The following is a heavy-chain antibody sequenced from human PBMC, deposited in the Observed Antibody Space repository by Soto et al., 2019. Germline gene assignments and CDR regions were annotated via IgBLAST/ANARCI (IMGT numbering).Heavy chain of an antibody. CDR2: ISDYNGNT. CDR3: GREGYYSGSESYSPPRYYGLDV. Sequence: QVQLVQSGAEVKKPGASVKVSCKASGYRFSTYGISWVRQAPGQGLEWMGWISDYNGNTNYEKKFQGRVSMTTDTSPGTAHLEPGRLRTDDTAVYYCGREGYYSGSESYSPPRYYGLDVWGQGTTVTVS. D-gene: IGHD3-10*01. J-gene: IGHJ6*02. V-gene: IGHV1-18*01. CDR1: GYRFSTYG.